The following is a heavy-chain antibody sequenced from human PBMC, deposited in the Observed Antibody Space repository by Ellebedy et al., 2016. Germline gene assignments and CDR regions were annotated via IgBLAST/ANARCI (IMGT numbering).Heavy chain of an antibody. CDR2: INHSGGST. Sequence: ASVKVSXXASGYTFTSYYMHWVRQAPGQGLEWMGIINHSGGSTSYAQKFQGRVTMTRDTSTSTVYMELSSLRSEDTAVYYCAREGKVVGDYGMDVWGQGTTVTVSS. CDR3: AREGKVVGDYGMDV. CDR1: GYTFTSYY. J-gene: IGHJ6*02. D-gene: IGHD3-22*01. V-gene: IGHV1-46*01.